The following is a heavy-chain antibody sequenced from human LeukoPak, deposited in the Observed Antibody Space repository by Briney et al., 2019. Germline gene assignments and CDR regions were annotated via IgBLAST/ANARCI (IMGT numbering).Heavy chain of an antibody. D-gene: IGHD6-13*01. Sequence: SETLSLTCTVSGYSISSGYYWGWIRQPPGKGLEWIGSIYHSGSTYYNPSLKSRVTISVDTSKNQFSLKLSSVTAADTAVYYCATFLAAAGTAWWFDPWGQGTLVTVSS. J-gene: IGHJ5*02. V-gene: IGHV4-38-2*02. CDR2: IYHSGST. CDR3: ATFLAAAGTAWWFDP. CDR1: GYSISSGYY.